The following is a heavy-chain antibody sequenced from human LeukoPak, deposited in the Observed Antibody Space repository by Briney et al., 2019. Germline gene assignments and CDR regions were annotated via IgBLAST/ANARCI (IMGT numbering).Heavy chain of an antibody. CDR3: ARDRSGIYDY. J-gene: IGHJ4*02. D-gene: IGHD1-26*01. V-gene: IGHV3-64*01. CDR1: GFPFSSYS. Sequence: GSLSLSCAASGFPFSSYSMHWVRQAPGKGLECVSAISSSGGTTYYANSVKGRFTISRDNSRNTLYLQMGSLRAEDMAVYYCARDRSGIYDYWGQGTLVTVSS. CDR2: ISSSGGTT.